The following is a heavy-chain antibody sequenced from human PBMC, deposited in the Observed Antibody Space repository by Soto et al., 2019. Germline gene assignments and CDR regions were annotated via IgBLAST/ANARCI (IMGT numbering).Heavy chain of an antibody. D-gene: IGHD3-10*01. CDR2: ISAYNGNT. CDR1: GYSFTSDG. CDR3: ARDGSGSYYTFYYYGMDV. V-gene: IGHV1-18*01. J-gene: IGHJ6*02. Sequence: ASVKGACKASGYSFTSDGISWVRQAPGQGLEWMGWISAYNGNTNYARKLQGRVTMTTDTSTSTAYMELRSLRSDDTAVYYCARDGSGSYYTFYYYGMDVWGQGTTVTVSS.